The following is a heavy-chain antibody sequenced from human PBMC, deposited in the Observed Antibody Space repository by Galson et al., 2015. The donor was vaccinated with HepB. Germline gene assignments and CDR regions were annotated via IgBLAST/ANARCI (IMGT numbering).Heavy chain of an antibody. V-gene: IGHV1-69*04. CDR2: IIPILGIA. CDR1: GGTFSSYT. J-gene: IGHJ4*02. CDR3: ARDRGIRLHDY. D-gene: IGHD3-10*01. Sequence: SVKVSCKASGGTFSSYTISWVRQAPGQGLEWMGRIIPILGIANYAQKFQGRVTITADKSTSTAYMELSSLRSEDTAVYYCARDRGIRLHDYWGQGTLVTVSP.